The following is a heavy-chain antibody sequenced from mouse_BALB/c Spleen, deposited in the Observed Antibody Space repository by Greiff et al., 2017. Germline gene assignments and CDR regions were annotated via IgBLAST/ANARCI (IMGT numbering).Heavy chain of an antibody. CDR1: GFTFSSYT. V-gene: IGHV5-6-4*01. Sequence: EVKLMESGGGLVKPGGSLKLSCAASGFTFSSYTMSWVRQTPEKRLEWVATISSGGSYTYYPDGVKGRFTISRDNAKNTLYLQMSSLKSEDTAMYYCTRGTTVVDGAMDYWGQGTSVTVSS. CDR2: ISSGGSYT. J-gene: IGHJ4*01. D-gene: IGHD1-1*01. CDR3: TRGTTVVDGAMDY.